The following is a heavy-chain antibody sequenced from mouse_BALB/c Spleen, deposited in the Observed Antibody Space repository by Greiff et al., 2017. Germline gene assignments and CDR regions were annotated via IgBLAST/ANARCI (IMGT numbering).Heavy chain of an antibody. D-gene: IGHD3-3*01. V-gene: IGHV1-9*01. CDR3: ARENRATYFDY. Sequence: VQLQESGAELMKPGASVKISCKAPGYTFSSYWLEWVKQRPGHGLEWIGEILPGSGSTNYNEKFKSKATFTADTSSNTAYMQLSSLTSEDSAVYYCARENRATYFDYWGQGTTLTVSA. CDR1: GYTFSSYW. CDR2: ILPGSGST. J-gene: IGHJ2*01.